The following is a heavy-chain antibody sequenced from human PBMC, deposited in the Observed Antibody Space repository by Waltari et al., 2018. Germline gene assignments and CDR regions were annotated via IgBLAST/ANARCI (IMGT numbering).Heavy chain of an antibody. D-gene: IGHD2-2*01. CDR2: TYPSDSDT. J-gene: IGHJ6*02. Sequence: EVQLVQSGAEVKKPGESLKISCKGSGYSFTSYWIGWVRQMPGKGLEWMGVTYPSDSDTRYSPSFQGQVTISADKSISTAYLQWSSLKASDTAMYYCARHKGVVVPAAYYYYYGMDVWGQGTTVTVSS. V-gene: IGHV5-51*01. CDR3: ARHKGVVVPAAYYYYYGMDV. CDR1: GYSFTSYW.